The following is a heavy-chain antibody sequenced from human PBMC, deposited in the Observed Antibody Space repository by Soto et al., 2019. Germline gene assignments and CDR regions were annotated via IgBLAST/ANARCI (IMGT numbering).Heavy chain of an antibody. Sequence: EVQLVESGGGLVKRGGSLRLSCAASGSNVYNNYRSWVRQAQGKGLEWVSVIYSGGSTSYADSVKGRFTISRDGSKNTVYLQTDSLRAKDTAVSYCARAVGGWGRGTKVTVPS. J-gene: IGHJ6*04. CDR2: IYSGGST. V-gene: IGHV3-66*01. CDR1: GSNVYNNY. CDR3: ARAVGG.